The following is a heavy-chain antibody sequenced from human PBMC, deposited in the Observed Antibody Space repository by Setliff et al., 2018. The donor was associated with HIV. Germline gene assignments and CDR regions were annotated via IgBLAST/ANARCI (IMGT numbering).Heavy chain of an antibody. CDR1: GDLIRNSYYY. CDR3: ARDYYDYVWGSYRLFDY. CDR2: VYYSGST. V-gene: IGHV4-39*07. J-gene: IGHJ4*02. Sequence: SETLSLTCDVSGDLIRNSYYYWAWIRQSPGRGLEWIGSVYYSGSTYYNPSLKSRVTISVDTSKNQFSLKLSSVTAADTAVYYCARDYYDYVWGSYRLFDYWGQGTLVTVSS. D-gene: IGHD3-16*02.